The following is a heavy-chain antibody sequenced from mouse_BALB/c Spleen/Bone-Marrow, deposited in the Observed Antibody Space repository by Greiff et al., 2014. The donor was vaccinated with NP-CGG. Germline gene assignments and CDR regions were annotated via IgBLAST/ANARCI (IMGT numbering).Heavy chain of an antibody. CDR1: GFNIKDTY. V-gene: IGHV14-3*02. CDR2: IDPANGNT. CDR3: AIYYYGSSGFAY. D-gene: IGHD1-1*01. J-gene: IGHJ3*01. Sequence: VQLKESGAELVKPGASVKLSRTASGFNIKDTYMHWVKQRPEQGLEWIGRIDPANGNTKYDPKFQGKATITADTSSNTAYLRLSSLTSEDTAVYYCAIYYYGSSGFAYWGQGTLVTVSA.